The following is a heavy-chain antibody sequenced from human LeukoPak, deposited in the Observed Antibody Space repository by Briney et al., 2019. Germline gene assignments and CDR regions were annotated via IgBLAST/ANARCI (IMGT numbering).Heavy chain of an antibody. CDR3: AKLLSRCVDY. J-gene: IGHJ4*02. V-gene: IGHV3-23*01. Sequence: GGYMRLSSAASRFTFSSYAMGWVSQAQGKGREWVSATSSSGRSTYYADSVKGRLPIYRENSKNALYLQMNSLRAEDTAVYYCAKLLSRCVDYWGQRTLVTVPS. CDR1: RFTFSSYA. CDR2: TSSSGRST.